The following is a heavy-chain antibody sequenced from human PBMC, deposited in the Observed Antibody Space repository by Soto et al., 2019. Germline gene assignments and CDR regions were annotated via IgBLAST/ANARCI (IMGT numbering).Heavy chain of an antibody. Sequence: SETLSLTCAVSGGSITSNSWWSWVRQPPGRGLEWIGEIHRSGTTNYNPSLKSRVTISVDKSKNQFSLKLSSVTAADTAVYYCATSNWFDPWGQGTLVTVSS. CDR2: IHRSGTT. CDR1: GGSITSNSW. V-gene: IGHV4-4*02. J-gene: IGHJ5*02. D-gene: IGHD4-4*01. CDR3: ATSNWFDP.